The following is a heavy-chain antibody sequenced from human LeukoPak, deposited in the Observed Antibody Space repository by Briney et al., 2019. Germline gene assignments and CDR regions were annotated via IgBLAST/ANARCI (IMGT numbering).Heavy chain of an antibody. CDR2: IGTAGDT. CDR1: GFTFNDYD. J-gene: IGHJ2*01. CDR3: ARVRAAAGINWYFDL. V-gene: IGHV3-13*04. Sequence: GGSLRLSCAASGFTFNDYDMHWVRQATGKGLEWVSAIGTAGDTYYPGCVKSRFTISRGDAKNSLYLQMNSLRAGDTAVYYCARVRAAAGINWYFDLWGRGTLVSVSS. D-gene: IGHD6-13*01.